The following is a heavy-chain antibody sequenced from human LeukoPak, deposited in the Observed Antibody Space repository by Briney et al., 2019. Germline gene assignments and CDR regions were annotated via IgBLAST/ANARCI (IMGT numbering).Heavy chain of an antibody. Sequence: SVKVSCKASGGTFSSYAISWVRQAPGQGLEWMGGIIPIFGTANYARKFQGRVTITADESTSTAYMELSSLRSEDTAVYYCAREECSGGSCYLRSNWFDPWGQGTLVTVSS. CDR2: IIPIFGTA. CDR3: AREECSGGSCYLRSNWFDP. J-gene: IGHJ5*02. V-gene: IGHV1-69*13. D-gene: IGHD2-15*01. CDR1: GGTFSSYA.